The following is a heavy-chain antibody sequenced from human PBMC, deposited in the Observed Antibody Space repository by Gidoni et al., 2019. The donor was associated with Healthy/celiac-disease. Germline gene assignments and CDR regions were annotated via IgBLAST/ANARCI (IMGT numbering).Heavy chain of an antibody. V-gene: IGHV4-39*01. CDR3: ARLSSWTKYYFDY. D-gene: IGHD6-13*01. CDR2: IYYSGST. Sequence: QLQLQESGPGLVKPSETLSLTCTVSGGSISSSSYYWGWIRQPPGKGLEWIGSIYYSGSTYYNPSLKSRVTISVDTSKNQFSLKLSSVTAADTAVYYCARLSSWTKYYFDYWGQGTLVTVSS. J-gene: IGHJ4*02. CDR1: GGSISSSSYY.